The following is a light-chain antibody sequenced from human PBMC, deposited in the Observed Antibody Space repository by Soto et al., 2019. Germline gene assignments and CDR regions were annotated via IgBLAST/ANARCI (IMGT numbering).Light chain of an antibody. J-gene: IGKJ1*01. Sequence: IVLTQSPVTLALSPGERAVLSCRASQSVSTSLAWYQHKPGQAPRLFIYDASKRAPGVPARFSGSGSGTDFFLTISSLEPEDFAVYYCQVRDVWPSLGQGTK. V-gene: IGKV3-11*01. CDR1: QSVSTS. CDR2: DAS. CDR3: QVRDVWPS.